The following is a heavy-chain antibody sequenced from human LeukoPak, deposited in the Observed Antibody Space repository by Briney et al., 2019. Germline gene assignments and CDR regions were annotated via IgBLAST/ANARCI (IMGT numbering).Heavy chain of an antibody. Sequence: SETLSLTCAVYGGSFSDYYWSWIRQPPGKGLEWIGEINHSGSTNYNPSLKSRVTISVDTSKNQFSLKLSSVTAADTAVYYCARDPISMVANAQTFDYWGQGTLVTVSS. CDR2: INHSGST. D-gene: IGHD3-10*01. CDR1: GGSFSDYY. V-gene: IGHV4-34*01. J-gene: IGHJ4*02. CDR3: ARDPISMVANAQTFDY.